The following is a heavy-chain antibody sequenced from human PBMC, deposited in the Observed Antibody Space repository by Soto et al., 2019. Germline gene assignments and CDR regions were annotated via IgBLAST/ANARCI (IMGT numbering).Heavy chain of an antibody. J-gene: IGHJ5*02. Sequence: ASLKVSCKASGYTFTSYDINWVRQATGQGLEWMGWMNPNSGNTGYAQRFQGRVTMTRDTSISTAYMELSSLRSEDTAVYYCVRVRYGSGYNWLDPWGQGTLVTVSS. V-gene: IGHV1-8*01. CDR1: GYTFTSYD. CDR2: MNPNSGNT. CDR3: VRVRYGSGYNWLDP. D-gene: IGHD3-10*01.